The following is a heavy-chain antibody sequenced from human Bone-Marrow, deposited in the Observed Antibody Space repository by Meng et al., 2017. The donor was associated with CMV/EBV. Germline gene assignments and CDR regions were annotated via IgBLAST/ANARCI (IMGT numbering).Heavy chain of an antibody. J-gene: IGHJ6*02. CDR2: IHSDGTT. D-gene: IGHD3-10*01. CDR3: ARAGGFGSYSGMDV. CDR1: GGSFSGYY. V-gene: IGHV4-59*01. Sequence: LSCAVYGGSFSGYYWTWIRQPPGKGLEWIGYIHSDGTTNYSPSLKSRVTMSVDTSKNQFSLKVTYVTAADTAVYYCARAGGFGSYSGMDVWGQGTTVTVSS.